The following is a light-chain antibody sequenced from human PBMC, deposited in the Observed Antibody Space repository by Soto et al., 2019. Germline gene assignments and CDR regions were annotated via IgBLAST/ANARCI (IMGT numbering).Light chain of an antibody. V-gene: IGKV3-15*01. CDR2: GAS. Sequence: EIVMTQSPATLSVSPGERVTLSCRASQSVGSNLAWYQQKAGQAPRLLISGASTRATAIPARFRGSGSGTEFTLTISSLQSEDFAVYYCQQYGSSGTFGQGTKVEIK. CDR3: QQYGSSGT. CDR1: QSVGSN. J-gene: IGKJ1*01.